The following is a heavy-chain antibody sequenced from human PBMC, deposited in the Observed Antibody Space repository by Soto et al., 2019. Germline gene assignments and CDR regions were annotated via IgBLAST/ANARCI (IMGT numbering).Heavy chain of an antibody. J-gene: IGHJ4*02. CDR1: GFTFSSYS. CDR2: ISSSSSYI. Sequence: EVQLVESGGGLVKPGGSLRLSCAASGFTFSSYSINWVRQAPGKGLEWVSSISSSSSYIYYADSVKGRFTISRDNAKNSLYLQMNSLRAEDTAVYYCARDYGDYTTTFDYWGQGTLVTVSS. V-gene: IGHV3-21*01. D-gene: IGHD4-17*01. CDR3: ARDYGDYTTTFDY.